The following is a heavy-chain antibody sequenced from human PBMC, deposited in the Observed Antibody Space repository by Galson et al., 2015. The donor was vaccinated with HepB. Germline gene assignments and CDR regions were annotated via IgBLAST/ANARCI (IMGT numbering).Heavy chain of an antibody. D-gene: IGHD6-13*01. V-gene: IGHV1-69*06. Sequence: SVTVSFHASGCSFSTFGSNLVRQAPGQGLEWMGTFIPIFATANYAQKFQDRVTITAAKSTTTAYLELTSLRPEDTAVYYCARGWARCRRYSNTWQKDYYDMDRWGQGTTVTVSS. CDR1: GCSFSTFG. J-gene: IGHJ6*02. CDR2: FIPIFATA. CDR3: ARGWARCRRYSNTWQKDYYDMDR.